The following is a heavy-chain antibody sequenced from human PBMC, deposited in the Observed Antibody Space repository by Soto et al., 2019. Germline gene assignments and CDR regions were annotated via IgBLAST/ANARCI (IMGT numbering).Heavy chain of an antibody. Sequence: SETLSLTCTVSGGSISSSSYYWGWIRQPPGKGLEWIGSIYYSGSTYYNPSLKSRVTISVDTSKNQFSLKLSSVTAADTAVYYCARLSEIVVVVAALGGWFDPWGQGTLVTVSS. J-gene: IGHJ5*02. CDR1: GGSISSSSYY. D-gene: IGHD2-15*01. CDR3: ARLSEIVVVVAALGGWFDP. V-gene: IGHV4-39*01. CDR2: IYYSGST.